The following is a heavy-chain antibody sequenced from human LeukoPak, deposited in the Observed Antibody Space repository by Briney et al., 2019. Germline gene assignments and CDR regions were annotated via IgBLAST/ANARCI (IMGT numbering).Heavy chain of an antibody. CDR1: GGSLSSYY. J-gene: IGHJ4*02. D-gene: IGHD3-10*01. Sequence: PSETLSLTCPVSGGSLSSYYWSWIRQPPGKGLEWIGYIYYSGSTNYNPSLKSRVTISVDTSKNQFSLKLSSVTAADTAVYYCAREDPGYYGSGSRLDYWGQGTLVTVSS. CDR3: AREDPGYYGSGSRLDY. V-gene: IGHV4-59*01. CDR2: IYYSGST.